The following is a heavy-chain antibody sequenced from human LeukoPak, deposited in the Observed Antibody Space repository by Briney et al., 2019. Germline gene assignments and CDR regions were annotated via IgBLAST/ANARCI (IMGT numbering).Heavy chain of an antibody. CDR1: GFTFSTYS. J-gene: IGHJ4*02. CDR3: AKVEDLPKPYSSSWYYFDY. V-gene: IGHV3-48*01. Sequence: GGSLRLSCAASGFTFSTYSMNWVRQPPGKGLEWVSYITSDSVTMFYADSVKGRFTISRDNSKNTLYLQMNSLRAEDTAVYYCAKVEDLPKPYSSSWYYFDYWGQGTLVTVSS. CDR2: ITSDSVTM. D-gene: IGHD6-13*01.